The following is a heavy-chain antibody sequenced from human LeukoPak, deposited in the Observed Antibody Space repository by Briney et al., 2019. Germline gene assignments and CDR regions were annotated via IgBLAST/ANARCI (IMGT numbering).Heavy chain of an antibody. CDR2: ISSSSSTI. Sequence: GGSLRLSCAASGFTFSSYSMNWVRQAPGKGLEWVSYISSSSSTIYYADSVKGRFTISRDNAKNSLYLQMNSLRAEDTAVYYCARVGYYYDSSGYYSYWGQGTLVTVSS. V-gene: IGHV3-48*01. D-gene: IGHD3-22*01. CDR3: ARVGYYYDSSGYYSY. CDR1: GFTFSSYS. J-gene: IGHJ4*02.